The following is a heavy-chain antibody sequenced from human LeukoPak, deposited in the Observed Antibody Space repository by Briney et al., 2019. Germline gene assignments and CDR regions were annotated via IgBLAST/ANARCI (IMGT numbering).Heavy chain of an antibody. CDR1: GFTFDDYG. D-gene: IGHD1-7*01. CDR3: ARGTTSGLGTPLDY. Sequence: GGSLRLSCAASGFTFDDYGLSWVRQAPGKGLEWVSGCNWNAGSTGYADSVTGRFTISRDNAKNSLHLQMNSLRVEGTAFYYCARGTTSGLGTPLDYWGQGALVTVSS. J-gene: IGHJ4*02. V-gene: IGHV3-20*04. CDR2: CNWNAGST.